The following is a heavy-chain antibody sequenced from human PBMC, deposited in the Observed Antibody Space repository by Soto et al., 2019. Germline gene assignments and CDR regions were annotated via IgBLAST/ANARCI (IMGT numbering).Heavy chain of an antibody. J-gene: IGHJ4*02. CDR3: ARDFHDSSGYIPRYFDY. CDR2: IYHSGST. Sequence: SETLSLTCAVSGYSISSGYYWGWIRQPPGKGLEWIGSIYHSGSTYYNPSLKSRVTISVDTSKNQFSLKLSSVTAADTAVYYCARDFHDSSGYIPRYFDYWGQGTLVTVPQ. D-gene: IGHD3-22*01. V-gene: IGHV4-38-2*02. CDR1: GYSISSGYY.